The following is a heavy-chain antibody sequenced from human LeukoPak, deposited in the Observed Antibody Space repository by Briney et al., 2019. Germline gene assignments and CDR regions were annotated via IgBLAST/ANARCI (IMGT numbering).Heavy chain of an antibody. J-gene: IGHJ4*02. Sequence: PSQTLSLTCTVSGGSISSGGYYWSWIRQHPGKGLEWIGYIYYSGSTYYNPSLKSRVTISVDTSKNQFSLKLSSVTAADTAVYYCARVSWQQLESYYFDYWGQGTLVTVSS. CDR3: ARVSWQQLESYYFDY. CDR2: IYYSGST. V-gene: IGHV4-31*03. D-gene: IGHD6-13*01. CDR1: GGSISSGGYY.